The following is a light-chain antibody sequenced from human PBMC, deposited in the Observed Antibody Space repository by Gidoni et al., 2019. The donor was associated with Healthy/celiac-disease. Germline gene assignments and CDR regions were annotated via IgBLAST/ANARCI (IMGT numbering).Light chain of an antibody. Sequence: EMVLTQSPGTLSLSPGERATLSCRASQSVSSSYLAWYPQQPGQAPRLLIYGASSRATGIPDRFSGSGSGTDFTLTISRLEPEDFAVYYCQQYGSSPPKYTFXQXTKLEIK. V-gene: IGKV3-20*01. CDR1: QSVSSSY. J-gene: IGKJ2*01. CDR2: GAS. CDR3: QQYGSSPPKYT.